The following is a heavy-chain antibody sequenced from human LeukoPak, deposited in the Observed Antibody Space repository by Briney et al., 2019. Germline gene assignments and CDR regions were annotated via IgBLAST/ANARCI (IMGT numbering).Heavy chain of an antibody. CDR2: IYHSGST. Sequence: PSETLSLTCTVSGGSLSSSSYYWGWLRQPPGKGLEWIGSIYHSGSTYYNPSLKSRVTISVDTSKNQCSLKLSSVTAADTAVYYCARARYGDYVTFDYWGQGTLVTVSS. CDR3: ARARYGDYVTFDY. D-gene: IGHD4-17*01. V-gene: IGHV4-39*07. J-gene: IGHJ4*02. CDR1: GGSLSSSSYY.